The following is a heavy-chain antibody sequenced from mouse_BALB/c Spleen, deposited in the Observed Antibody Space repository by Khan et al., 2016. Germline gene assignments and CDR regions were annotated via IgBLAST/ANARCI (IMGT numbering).Heavy chain of an antibody. D-gene: IGHD1-1*01. CDR1: GFTFNTYA. Sequence: EVELVVSGGGLVQPKGSLKLSCAASGFTFNTYAMDWVRQAPGKGLEWVARIRTKSNNLSTYYADSVKDRFTISRDASQSMLYLQMNNLKTEDTAMYYCVGQNLRWYFDVWGAGTTVTVSS. CDR3: VGQNLRWYFDV. CDR2: IRTKSNNLST. J-gene: IGHJ1*01. V-gene: IGHV10-1*02.